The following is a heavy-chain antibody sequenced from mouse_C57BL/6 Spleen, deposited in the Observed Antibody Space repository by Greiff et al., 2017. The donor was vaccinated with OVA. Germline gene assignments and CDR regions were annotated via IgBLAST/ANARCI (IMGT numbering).Heavy chain of an antibody. CDR1: GYTFTSYG. CDR3: ARMDHPFAY. CDR2: IYPRSGNT. V-gene: IGHV1-81*01. Sequence: VQLQESGAELARPGASVKLSCKASGYTFTSYGISWVKQRTGQGLEWIGEIYPRSGNTYYNEKFKGKATLTADKYSSTAYMELRSLTSEDSAVYFCARMDHPFAYWGQGTLVTVSA. J-gene: IGHJ3*01.